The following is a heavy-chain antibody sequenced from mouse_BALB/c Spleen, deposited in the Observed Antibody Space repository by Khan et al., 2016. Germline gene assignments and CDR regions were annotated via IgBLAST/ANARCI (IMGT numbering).Heavy chain of an antibody. V-gene: IGHV7-3*02. Sequence: EVELVESGGGLVQPGGSLRLSCATTGFTFTDYYMSWVRQPPGKALEWLGFIINKANGYTTEYSAYVNGRFTFSRDNSQTILYLKMNTLRAADSPTCYCVSDTDITPATGFAYWGQGSLVTVSA. D-gene: IGHD1-2*01. CDR3: VSDTDITPATGFAY. J-gene: IGHJ3*01. CDR2: IINKANGYTT. CDR1: GFTFTDYY.